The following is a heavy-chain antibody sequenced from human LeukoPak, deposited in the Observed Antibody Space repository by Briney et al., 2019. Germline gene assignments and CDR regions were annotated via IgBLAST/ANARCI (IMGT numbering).Heavy chain of an antibody. J-gene: IGHJ4*02. D-gene: IGHD1-1*01. CDR1: GFTFSSYG. CDR3: AKDIARGTQPDY. V-gene: IGHV3-30*18. Sequence: PGGSLRLSCAASGFTFSSYGMHWVRQAPGKGLEWVAVISYDGSNKYYADSVKGRFTISRDNSKNTLYLQMNSLRAEDTAVYYCAKDIARGTQPDYWGQGTLVTVSS. CDR2: ISYDGSNK.